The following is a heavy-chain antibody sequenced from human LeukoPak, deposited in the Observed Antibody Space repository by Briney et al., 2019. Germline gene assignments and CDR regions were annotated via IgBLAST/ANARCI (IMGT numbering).Heavy chain of an antibody. CDR3: ARDDCSSTSCYPNWFDP. D-gene: IGHD2-2*01. V-gene: IGHV1-2*02. J-gene: IGHJ5*02. CDR1: GYSFTGYY. CDR2: INPNSGGT. Sequence: SVKVSCKASGYSFTGYYMHWVRQAPGQGLEWMGWINPNSGGTKYAQKFKGRVTMTRDTSISTAYMELSRLRSDDTAVYYCARDDCSSTSCYPNWFDPWGQGTLVTVSS.